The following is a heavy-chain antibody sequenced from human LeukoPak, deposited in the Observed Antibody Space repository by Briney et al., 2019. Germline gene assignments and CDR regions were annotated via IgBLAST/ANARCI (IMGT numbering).Heavy chain of an antibody. D-gene: IGHD6-19*01. CDR3: AKYQGGTIPGWYNDY. CDR1: EFTFSDYA. V-gene: IGHV3-23*05. Sequence: GGSLRLSCAASEFTFSDYAMGWVRQAPGKGLEWVSTIDKTTYPTFYADSVKGRFTIFRDNSKNTLYLQMNSLRTEDTAVYFCAKYQGGTIPGWYNDYWGQGILVSVCS. J-gene: IGHJ4*02. CDR2: IDKTTYPT.